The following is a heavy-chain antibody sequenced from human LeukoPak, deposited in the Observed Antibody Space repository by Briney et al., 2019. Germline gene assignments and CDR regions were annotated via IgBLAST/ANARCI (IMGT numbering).Heavy chain of an antibody. J-gene: IGHJ6*02. CDR2: IIPIFGTA. CDR1: GGTFSSYA. D-gene: IGHD3-9*01. V-gene: IGHV1-69*13. Sequence: SVKVSCKASGGTFSSYAISWVRQAPGQGLEWMGGIIPIFGTANYAQRFQGRVTITADESTSTAYMELSSLRSEDTAVYYCARVIRFVSAVRYDILPAYYYGMDVWGQGTTVTVSS. CDR3: ARVIRFVSAVRYDILPAYYYGMDV.